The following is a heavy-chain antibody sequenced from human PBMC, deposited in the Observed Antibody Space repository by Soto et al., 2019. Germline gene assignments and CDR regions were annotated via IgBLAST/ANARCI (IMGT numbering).Heavy chain of an antibody. V-gene: IGHV3-30*18. J-gene: IGHJ4*01. D-gene: IGHD3-9*01. CDR2: ISHDGSKR. Sequence: VQLVESGGGVVLPGRSVRLSCEVSGFTFSDFGLDWVRQAPGKGLEWVAIISHDGSKRFYADSVKGRFTISRDNSKNTLYLQMSSLRPEDTAFYYCAKTATYVDGYDNTGYSSEDYWGHGTLVTVSS. CDR1: GFTFSDFG. CDR3: AKTATYVDGYDNTGYSSEDY.